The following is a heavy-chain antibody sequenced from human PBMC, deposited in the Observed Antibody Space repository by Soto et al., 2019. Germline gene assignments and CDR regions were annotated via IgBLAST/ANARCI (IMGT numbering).Heavy chain of an antibody. CDR2: ISSNGGST. J-gene: IGHJ4*02. V-gene: IGHV3-64*01. D-gene: IGHD3-10*01. Sequence: EVQLVESGGGLVQPGGSLRLSCAASGFTFSSYAMHWVRQAPGKGLEYVSAISSNGGSTYYANSVKGRFTISRDNYXNTLYLQMGSLRAEDMAVYYCARGYYGSGSQNFDYWGQGTLVTVSS. CDR3: ARGYYGSGSQNFDY. CDR1: GFTFSSYA.